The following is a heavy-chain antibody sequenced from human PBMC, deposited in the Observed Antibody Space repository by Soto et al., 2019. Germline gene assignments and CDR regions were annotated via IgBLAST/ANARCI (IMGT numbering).Heavy chain of an antibody. Sequence: GSLRLSCAASGFIFKMYWMHWVRQTPGKELVWISRIYNDGSYTDYADSVKGRFTISRDNVNDTLYLQMNNLRAEDSGLYYCTRGPRPISTGTGAYWGQGTQVTVSS. V-gene: IGHV3-74*01. CDR3: TRGPRPISTGTGAY. D-gene: IGHD3-10*01. CDR2: IYNDGSYT. CDR1: GFIFKMYW. J-gene: IGHJ4*02.